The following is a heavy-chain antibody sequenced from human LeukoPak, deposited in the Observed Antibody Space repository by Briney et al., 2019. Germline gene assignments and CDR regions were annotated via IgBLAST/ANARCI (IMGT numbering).Heavy chain of an antibody. CDR3: AKSYGDYLGYFDS. V-gene: IGHV3-23*01. J-gene: IGHJ4*02. Sequence: GGSLRLSCAASGFTFSSCVMSWVRQAPGKGLEWVSGISDGGGTTNYADAVKGRFTVSRDKSKNTLFLQMNSLRAEDTAVYYCAKSYGDYLGYFDSWGQGTLVTVSS. CDR1: GFTFSSCV. D-gene: IGHD4-17*01. CDR2: ISDGGGTT.